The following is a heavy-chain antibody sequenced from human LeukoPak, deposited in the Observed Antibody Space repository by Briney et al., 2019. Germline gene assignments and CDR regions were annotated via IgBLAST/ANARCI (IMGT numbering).Heavy chain of an antibody. V-gene: IGHV3-23*01. CDR2: ISGSGGST. D-gene: IGHD3-10*01. CDR1: GFTFSSYA. Sequence: GGSLRLSCAASGFTFSSYAMSWVRQAPGQGLEWVSAISGSGGSTYYADSVKGRFTFSRDNSKNTLYLQMNSLRAEDTAVYYCAKDLWFGGTPSSADYWGQGTLVTVSS. J-gene: IGHJ4*02. CDR3: AKDLWFGGTPSSADY.